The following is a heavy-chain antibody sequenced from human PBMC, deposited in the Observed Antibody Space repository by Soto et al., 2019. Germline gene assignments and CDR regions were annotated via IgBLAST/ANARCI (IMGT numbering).Heavy chain of an antibody. V-gene: IGHV4-30-4*01. CDR1: GGSISSGDYY. D-gene: IGHD3-9*01. CDR2: IYYRGST. J-gene: IGHJ5*02. CDR3: ARAGGKLRYFDWFSP. Sequence: SETLSLTCTVSGGSISSGDYYWSWIRQPPGKGLEWIGYIYYRGSTYYNPSLKSRVTISVDTSKNQFSLKLSSVTAADTAVYYCARAGGKLRYFDWFSPWGQGTLVTVSS.